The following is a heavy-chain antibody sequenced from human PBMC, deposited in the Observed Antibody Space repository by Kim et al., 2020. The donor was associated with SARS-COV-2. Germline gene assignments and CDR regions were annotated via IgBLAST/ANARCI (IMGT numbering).Heavy chain of an antibody. Sequence: AEAVQVRSTPSRDNAKNYTYLQMNSLRAEDTAVYYCARGREWELLTYFDYWGQGTLVTVSS. V-gene: IGHV3-11*04. J-gene: IGHJ4*02. CDR3: ARGREWELLTYFDY. D-gene: IGHD1-26*01.